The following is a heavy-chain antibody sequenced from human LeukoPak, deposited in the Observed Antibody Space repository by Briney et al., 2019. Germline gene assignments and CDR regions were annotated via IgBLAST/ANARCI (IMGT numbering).Heavy chain of an antibody. D-gene: IGHD3-10*01. CDR2: MNPNSGNT. CDR1: GYTFTSYD. Sequence: ASVKVSCKASGYTFTSYDINWVRQATGQGLEWMGWMNPNSGNTGYAQKFQGRVTMTRNTSMSTAYMELSSLRSEDTAVYYCARGRPKTLLWFREFPWKTNWFDPWGQGTLVTVSS. J-gene: IGHJ5*02. CDR3: ARGRPKTLLWFREFPWKTNWFDP. V-gene: IGHV1-8*01.